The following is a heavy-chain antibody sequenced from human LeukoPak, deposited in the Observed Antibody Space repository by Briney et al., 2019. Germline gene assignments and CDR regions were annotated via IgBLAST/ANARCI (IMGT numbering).Heavy chain of an antibody. J-gene: IGHJ4*02. CDR2: FHYSGST. V-gene: IGHV4-39*07. D-gene: IGHD2-8*02. Sequence: SGTLSLTCTVSGGSISSSSYYWGWIRQPPGKGLEWIGSFHYSGSTSYNPSLKSRVTISVDSSKNQFSLRLSSVTAADTAVYYCARGFWSRYYDYWGQGTLVTVSS. CDR1: GGSISSSSYY. CDR3: ARGFWSRYYDY.